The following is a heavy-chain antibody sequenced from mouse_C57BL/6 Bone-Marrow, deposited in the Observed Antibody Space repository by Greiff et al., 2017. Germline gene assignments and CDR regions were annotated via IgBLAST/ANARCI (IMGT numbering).Heavy chain of an antibody. J-gene: IGHJ4*01. D-gene: IGHD2-4*01. CDR3: ARHDCFYYYARDY. Sequence: EVKLVESGGDLVKPGGSLKLSCAASGFTFSSYGMSWVRQTPDKRLEWVATISSGGSYTYYPDSVKGRFTISRDNAKNTLYLQMSSLKSEDTAMYYCARHDCFYYYARDYWGQGTSVTVSS. V-gene: IGHV5-6*01. CDR2: ISSGGSYT. CDR1: GFTFSSYG.